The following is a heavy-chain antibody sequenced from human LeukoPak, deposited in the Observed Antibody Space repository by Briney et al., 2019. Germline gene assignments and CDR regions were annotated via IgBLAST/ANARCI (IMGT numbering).Heavy chain of an antibody. CDR2: ISASGGNT. CDR1: GFTFSSYA. CDR3: AKALTGYLYDY. J-gene: IGHJ4*02. D-gene: IGHD3-9*01. V-gene: IGHV3-23*01. Sequence: GGSLRLSCAASGFTFSSYAMSWVRQAPGKGLEWVSGISASGGNTYYADSVKGRFTISRDNSKNTLYLQMNNLRAEDTAIYYCAKALTGYLYDYWGQGTLVTVSS.